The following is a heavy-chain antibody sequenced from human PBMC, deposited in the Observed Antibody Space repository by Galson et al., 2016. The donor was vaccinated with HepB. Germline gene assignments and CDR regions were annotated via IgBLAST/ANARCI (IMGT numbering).Heavy chain of an antibody. J-gene: IGHJ4*02. CDR1: GGSISSYY. CDR3: ARGNRY. Sequence: ETLSLTCTVSGGSISSYYWTWIRQPPGKGLEWIGHIDYSGSTNYNSSLKSRVTMLVDTSKNQFSLKLNSVTAADTAVYYCARGNRYWGPGTLVTVSS. D-gene: IGHD1/OR15-1a*01. V-gene: IGHV4-59*01. CDR2: IDYSGST.